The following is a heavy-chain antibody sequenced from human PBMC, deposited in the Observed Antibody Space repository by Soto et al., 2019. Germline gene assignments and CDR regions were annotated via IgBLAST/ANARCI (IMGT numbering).Heavy chain of an antibody. D-gene: IGHD4-4*01. CDR3: ARFGYSNYEYYYYYMDV. V-gene: IGHV5-51*01. J-gene: IGHJ6*03. CDR2: IYPGDSDT. Sequence: GESLKISCKGSGYSFTSYWIGWVRQMPGKGLEWMGIIYPGDSDTRYSPSFQGQVTISADKSISTAHLQWSSLKASDTAMYYCARFGYSNYEYYYYYMDVWGKGTTVTVSS. CDR1: GYSFTSYW.